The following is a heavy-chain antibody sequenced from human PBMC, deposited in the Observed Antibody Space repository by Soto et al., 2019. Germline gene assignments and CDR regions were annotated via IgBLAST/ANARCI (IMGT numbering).Heavy chain of an antibody. CDR1: GGSISSYF. V-gene: IGHV4-59*01. CDR3: ARDLAAVPRAFDY. CDR2: VYYTGTT. Sequence: SETLSLTCTVSGGSISSYFYIWVRQPPGKGLEWIGSVYYTGTTDYNPSLKSRVTISVDTSKTQFSLNLRSVTAADTAVYYCARDLAAVPRAFDYWGRGTLVTVFS. J-gene: IGHJ4*02. D-gene: IGHD6-13*01.